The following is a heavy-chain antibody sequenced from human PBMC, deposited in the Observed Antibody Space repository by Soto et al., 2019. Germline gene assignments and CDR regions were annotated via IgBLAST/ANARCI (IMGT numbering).Heavy chain of an antibody. V-gene: IGHV1-69*13. D-gene: IGHD1-26*01. J-gene: IGHJ4*02. CDR3: ARGTAGLVGATPYYFDY. CDR1: GGTFSSYA. CDR2: IIPIFGTA. Sequence: SVKVSCKASGGTFSSYAISWVRQAPGQGLGWMGGIIPIFGTANYAQKFQGRVTITADESTSTAYMEQSSLRSEDTAVYYCARGTAGLVGATPYYFDYWGQGTLVTVSS.